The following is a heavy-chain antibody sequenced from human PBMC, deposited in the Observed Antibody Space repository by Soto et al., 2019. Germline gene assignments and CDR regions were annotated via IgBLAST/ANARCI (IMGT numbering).Heavy chain of an antibody. CDR1: GFTFSSYG. V-gene: IGHV3-30*18. Sequence: GGSLTLSCAASGFTFSSYGMHWVRQAPGKGLEWVAVISHDGSNKYYADSVKGRLTISRDNSKNTLYLQMNRLRAEDTAVYYCAKEDTRRRCLHYCGQADMVTVSS. CDR3: AKEDTRRRCLHY. D-gene: IGHD1-26*01. J-gene: IGHJ4*02. CDR2: ISHDGSNK.